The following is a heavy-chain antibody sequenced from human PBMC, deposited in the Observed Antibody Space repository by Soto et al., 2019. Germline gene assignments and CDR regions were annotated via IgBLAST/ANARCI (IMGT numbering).Heavy chain of an antibody. D-gene: IGHD5-18*01. V-gene: IGHV1-2*02. CDR1: GYTFTGDY. Sequence: QVQLVQSGAEVKKPGASVKVSCKASGYTFTGDYIHWVRQAPGQGLEWMGWIHPNSGGTNYAQKFQGRVTMTRDTSISTAYMELSRLLSDDTAVYYCVRDHSLYFFDYWGQGTLVTVSS. CDR3: VRDHSLYFFDY. J-gene: IGHJ4*02. CDR2: IHPNSGGT.